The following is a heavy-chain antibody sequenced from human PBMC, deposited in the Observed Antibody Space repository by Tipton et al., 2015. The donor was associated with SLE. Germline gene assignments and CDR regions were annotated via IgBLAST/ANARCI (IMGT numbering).Heavy chain of an antibody. V-gene: IGHV1-2*06. CDR2: INPYSGGT. CDR3: ARGGKWELTRSFVY. CDR1: GYKFTAYS. J-gene: IGHJ4*02. Sequence: QSGAEVKKPGASVKVSCKASGYKFTAYSMHWVRQAPGQGLEWMGRINPYSGGTNYAQKFQGRVTMTRDTSISTAYMELSSLRSEDTAMYYCARGGKWELTRSFVYWGQGTLVTVSS. D-gene: IGHD1-26*01.